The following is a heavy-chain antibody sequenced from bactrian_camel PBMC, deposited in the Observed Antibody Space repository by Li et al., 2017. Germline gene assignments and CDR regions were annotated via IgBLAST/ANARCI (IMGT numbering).Heavy chain of an antibody. CDR3: VTAYGYGDRVRSEVT. J-gene: IGHJ4*01. D-gene: IGHD2*01. CDR1: GFTFSQYR. CDR2: IAGDTGTA. Sequence: VQLVESGGGSVQTGGSLRLSCAASGFTFSQYRVWWVRQAPGKGFEWVSLIAGDTGTAYYPDSVKGRFTTSRDSTDKRVYLQMNSLKPEDTAVYYCVTAYGYGDRVRSEVTWGQGTQVTVS. V-gene: IGHV3S35*01.